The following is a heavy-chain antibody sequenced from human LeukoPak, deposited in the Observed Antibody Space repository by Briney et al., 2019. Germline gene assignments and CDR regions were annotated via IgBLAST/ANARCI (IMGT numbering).Heavy chain of an antibody. Sequence: ASVKVSCKVPGYTLTELSMHWVRQAPGKGLEWMGGFDPEDGETIYAQKFQGRVTMTEDTSTDTAYMELSSLRSEDTAVYYCATPLGSYTGFDYWGQGTLVTVSS. D-gene: IGHD1-26*01. CDR2: FDPEDGET. V-gene: IGHV1-24*01. CDR3: ATPLGSYTGFDY. CDR1: GYTLTELS. J-gene: IGHJ4*02.